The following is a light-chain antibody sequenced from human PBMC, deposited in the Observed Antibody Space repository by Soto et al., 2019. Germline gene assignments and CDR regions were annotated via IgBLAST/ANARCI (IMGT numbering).Light chain of an antibody. Sequence: QSVLTQPRSVSGSPGQSVTIPCTGTSSDVGGYNYVSWYQRHAGKGPKLIIYDVSERPSGVPDRFSASKSGNTASLTISGLQAEDEADYYCSSYAGNYVYGFGSGTKV. CDR1: SSDVGGYNY. CDR3: SSYAGNYVYG. CDR2: DVS. J-gene: IGLJ1*01. V-gene: IGLV2-11*01.